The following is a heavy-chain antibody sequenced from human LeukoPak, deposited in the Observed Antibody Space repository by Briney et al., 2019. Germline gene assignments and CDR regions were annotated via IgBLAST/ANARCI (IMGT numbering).Heavy chain of an antibody. D-gene: IGHD1-26*01. V-gene: IGHV3-23*01. Sequence: GGSLTLSCEASGFTFSSYGTSWVRQAPGKGLEWVAAISASGSATSYADSVRGRFTISRDNSKSTTYLQMNSLRAEDTAVYYCAKDGRGNWFDPWGQGTLVTVSS. CDR2: ISASGSAT. J-gene: IGHJ5*02. CDR3: AKDGRGNWFDP. CDR1: GFTFSSYG.